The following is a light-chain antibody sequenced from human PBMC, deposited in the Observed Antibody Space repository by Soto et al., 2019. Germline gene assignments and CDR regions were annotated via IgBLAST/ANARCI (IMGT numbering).Light chain of an antibody. Sequence: EIVLTQSPGTLSLSPGERATLSCRASQSVSSSYLAWYQQKPGQAPRLLIYDASSRATGIPDRSSGSGPGTDFTLTISRLEPEDFVVYYCQQYGTSPLTFGGGTKVEIK. CDR3: QQYGTSPLT. J-gene: IGKJ4*01. CDR2: DAS. CDR1: QSVSSSY. V-gene: IGKV3-20*01.